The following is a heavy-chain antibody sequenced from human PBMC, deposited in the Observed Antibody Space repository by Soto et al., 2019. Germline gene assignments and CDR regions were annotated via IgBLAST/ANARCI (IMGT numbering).Heavy chain of an antibody. Sequence: QITLKESGPTLVNPTQTLTLTCTFSGFSLTTSGVGVAWIRQPPGKALEWLALLYWDDDERYSPSLKSRLTITKDTSKNQVVLTITNMDPVDTATYYCAHRLVEALAGTDTFDIWGQGTMVTVSS. CDR3: AHRLVEALAGTDTFDI. V-gene: IGHV2-5*02. J-gene: IGHJ3*02. CDR1: GFSLTTSGVG. CDR2: LYWDDDE. D-gene: IGHD6-19*01.